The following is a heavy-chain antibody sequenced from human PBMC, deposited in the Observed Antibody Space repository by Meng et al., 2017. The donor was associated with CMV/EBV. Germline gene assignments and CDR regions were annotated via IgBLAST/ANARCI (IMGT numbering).Heavy chain of an antibody. CDR1: GFTFSSYA. D-gene: IGHD6-13*01. CDR3: ASVGSRFTYYYYYGMDV. V-gene: IGHV3-30-3*01. CDR2: ISYDGSNK. J-gene: IGHJ6*02. Sequence: GESLKISCAASGFTFSSYAMHWVRQAPGKGLEWVAVISYDGSNKYYADSVKGRFTISRDNSKNALYLQMNSLRAEDTAVYYCASVGSRFTYYYYYGMDVWGQRTTVTVSS.